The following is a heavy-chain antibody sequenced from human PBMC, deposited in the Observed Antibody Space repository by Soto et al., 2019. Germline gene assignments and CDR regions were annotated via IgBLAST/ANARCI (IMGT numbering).Heavy chain of an antibody. CDR2: IYYSGST. CDR3: ARQPYYYYYYGMDV. J-gene: IGHJ6*02. V-gene: IGHV4-39*01. CDR1: GGSISSSSYY. Sequence: SETLSLTCTVSGGSISSSSYYWCWIRHPPGKGLEWIGSIYYSGSTYYNPSLKSRVTISVDTSKNQFSLKLSSVTAADTAVYYCARQPYYYYYYGMDVWGQGTTVTVSS.